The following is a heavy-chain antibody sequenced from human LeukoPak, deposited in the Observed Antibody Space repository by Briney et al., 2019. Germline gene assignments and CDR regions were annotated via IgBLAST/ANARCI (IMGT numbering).Heavy chain of an antibody. D-gene: IGHD3-22*01. CDR2: IRYDGSNK. CDR1: GFTFSSYG. CDR3: ASSYYYDSSGYYQKTEYFQH. J-gene: IGHJ1*01. Sequence: GGSLRLSCAASGFTFSSYGMHWVRQAPGKGLEWVAFIRYDGSNKYYADSVKGRFTISRDNSKNTLYLQMNSLRAEDTAVYYCASSYYYDSSGYYQKTEYFQHWGQGTLVTVSS. V-gene: IGHV3-30*02.